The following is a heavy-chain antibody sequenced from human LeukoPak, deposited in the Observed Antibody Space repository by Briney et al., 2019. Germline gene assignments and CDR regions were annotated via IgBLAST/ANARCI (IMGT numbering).Heavy chain of an antibody. V-gene: IGHV3-48*01. CDR1: GFTFIDYH. D-gene: IGHD2-2*01. CDR2: ISTGSSTR. J-gene: IGHJ4*02. CDR3: ARGANSIHQLGY. Sequence: GGSLRLSCAASGFTFIDYHMNWVRQAPGTGLEWVSYISTGSSTRYYADSVKGRFTISRDNARNSLYLQMNSLRVEDTAVYYCARGANSIHQLGYWGQGALVTVSS.